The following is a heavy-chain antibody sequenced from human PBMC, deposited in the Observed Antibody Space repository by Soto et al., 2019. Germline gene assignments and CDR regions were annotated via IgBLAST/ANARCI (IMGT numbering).Heavy chain of an antibody. CDR2: FDPEDGET. CDR1: GYTLTGLS. V-gene: IGHV1-24*01. CDR3: ATYSGSYDAFDI. Sequence: AASVKVSCKVSGYTLTGLSMHWVRQAPGKGLEWMGGFDPEDGETIYAQKFQGRVTMTEDTSTDTAYMELSSLRSEDTAVYYCATYSGSYDAFDIWGQGTMVTVSS. D-gene: IGHD1-26*01. J-gene: IGHJ3*02.